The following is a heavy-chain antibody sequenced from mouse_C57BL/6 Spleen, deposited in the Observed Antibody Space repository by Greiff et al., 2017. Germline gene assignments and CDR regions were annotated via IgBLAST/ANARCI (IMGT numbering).Heavy chain of an antibody. Sequence: QVQLQQPGAELVKPGASVKMSCKASGYTFTSYWITWVKQRPGQGLEWIGDIYPGSGSTNYNEKFKSKATLTVDTSSSTAYMQLSSLTSVDSAVYYCARAEYYDYARFDYWGQGTTLTVSS. J-gene: IGHJ2*01. D-gene: IGHD2-4*01. V-gene: IGHV1-55*01. CDR1: GYTFTSYW. CDR3: ARAEYYDYARFDY. CDR2: IYPGSGST.